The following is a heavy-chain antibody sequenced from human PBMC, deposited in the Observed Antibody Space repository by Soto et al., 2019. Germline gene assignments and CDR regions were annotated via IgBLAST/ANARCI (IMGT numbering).Heavy chain of an antibody. CDR1: GDSFRSYS. CDR2: FIPIFGTP. V-gene: IGHV1-69*01. J-gene: IGHJ6*02. D-gene: IGHD3-22*01. CDR3: AWARGVVDNYYYYGMDV. Sequence: HVQLVQSGSEMKKPGSSVRVSCKASGDSFRSYSLSWVRQAPGQGLEWIGGFIPIFGTPKYAQKFQGRLTISADESTSTVAMDLSSLRSEDTAVYYCAWARGVVDNYYYYGMDVWCQGTTVTVSS.